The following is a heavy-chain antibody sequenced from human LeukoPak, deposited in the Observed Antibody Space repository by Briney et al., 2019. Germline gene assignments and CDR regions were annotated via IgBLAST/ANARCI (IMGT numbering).Heavy chain of an antibody. D-gene: IGHD3-22*01. V-gene: IGHV1-18*01. Sequence: ASVKVSCKASGYIFSNYGITWVRQAPGQGLEWMGWINTYNGNTSYAQKLQDRVTMTTDTSTNTAYMELRSLRSDDTAVYYCARDKIKYYDSKGFDYWGQGTLVTVSS. CDR3: ARDKIKYYDSKGFDY. CDR1: GYIFSNYG. CDR2: INTYNGNT. J-gene: IGHJ4*02.